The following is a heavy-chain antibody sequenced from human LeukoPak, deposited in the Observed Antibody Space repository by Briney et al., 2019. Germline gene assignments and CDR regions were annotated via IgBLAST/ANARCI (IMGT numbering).Heavy chain of an antibody. Sequence: SETLSLTCAVYGGSFSGYYWSWIRQPPGKGLEWIGEINHSGSTNYNPSLKSRVTISVDRSKNQFSLKLSSVTAADTAVYYCAREGWRTMIVALDYWGQGTLVTVSS. D-gene: IGHD3-22*01. J-gene: IGHJ4*02. V-gene: IGHV4-34*01. CDR1: GGSFSGYY. CDR2: INHSGST. CDR3: AREGWRTMIVALDY.